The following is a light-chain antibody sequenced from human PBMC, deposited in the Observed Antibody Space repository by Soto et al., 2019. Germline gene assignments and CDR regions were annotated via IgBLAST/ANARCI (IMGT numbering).Light chain of an antibody. CDR1: QSIFNNY. Sequence: EIVLTQSPGTLSLSPRERATLSCRASQSIFNNYLAWYQQKPGQAPRLLVYGASFRATGIPDRFSGSGSGTDFTLTISRLEPEDFAVYYCQQYGGSPFTFGLGTRLEIK. V-gene: IGKV3-20*01. CDR3: QQYGGSPFT. J-gene: IGKJ2*01. CDR2: GAS.